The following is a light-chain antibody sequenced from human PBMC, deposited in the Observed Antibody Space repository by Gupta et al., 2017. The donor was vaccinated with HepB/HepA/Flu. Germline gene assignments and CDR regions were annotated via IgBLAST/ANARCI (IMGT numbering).Light chain of an antibody. Sequence: DIQMTPSPSTLSASVGDRVTITCRASQNINTWLAWYQQKPGKAPNLLIYKASNLESGVPSRFSGSGSGTEFTPTISSLEPDDVATYYYQQDNSFQLTYGQGTKVEVK. J-gene: IGKJ1*01. CDR2: KAS. CDR3: QQDNSFQLT. CDR1: QNINTW. V-gene: IGKV1-5*03.